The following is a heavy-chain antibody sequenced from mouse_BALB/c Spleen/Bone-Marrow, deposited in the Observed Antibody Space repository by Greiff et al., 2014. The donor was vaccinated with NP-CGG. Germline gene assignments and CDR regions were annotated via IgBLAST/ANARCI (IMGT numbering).Heavy chain of an antibody. Sequence: QVQLQQSGPGLVQPSQSLSITCTVSGFSLSSYGVHWVRQSPGKGLEWLGVIWSGGSTDYNAAFISRLTNSKDNSKSQVFFKMTSLQANDTARYYCARNHRGYYFDYWGQGTTLTVSS. CDR3: ARNHRGYYFDY. CDR1: GFSLSSYG. CDR2: IWSGGST. J-gene: IGHJ2*01. V-gene: IGHV2-2*02. D-gene: IGHD3-1*01.